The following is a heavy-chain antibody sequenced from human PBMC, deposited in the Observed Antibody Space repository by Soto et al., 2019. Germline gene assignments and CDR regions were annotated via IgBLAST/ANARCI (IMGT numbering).Heavy chain of an antibody. CDR3: ARDVRGVLDY. D-gene: IGHD3-10*02. Sequence: ASVKVSCKASGYIFTDYYMHWVRQAPGQELEWMGRISAYSGGTNYAQKLQGRVTMTTDTSTSTAYMELRSLRSDDTAVYYCARDVRGVLDYWGQGTLVTVSS. V-gene: IGHV1-18*04. CDR2: ISAYSGGT. J-gene: IGHJ4*02. CDR1: GYIFTDYY.